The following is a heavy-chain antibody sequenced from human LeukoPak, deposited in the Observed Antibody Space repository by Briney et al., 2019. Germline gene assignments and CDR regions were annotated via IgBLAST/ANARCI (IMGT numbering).Heavy chain of an antibody. Sequence: GGSLRLSCAASGFTFDDYAMHWVRQAPGEGLEWVSGISWNSGSIGYADSVKGRFTISRDNAKNSLYLQMNNLRAEDTAVYHCARRSAAKDAFDIWGQGTMVTVSS. D-gene: IGHD6-25*01. V-gene: IGHV3-9*01. CDR3: ARRSAAKDAFDI. J-gene: IGHJ3*02. CDR1: GFTFDDYA. CDR2: ISWNSGSI.